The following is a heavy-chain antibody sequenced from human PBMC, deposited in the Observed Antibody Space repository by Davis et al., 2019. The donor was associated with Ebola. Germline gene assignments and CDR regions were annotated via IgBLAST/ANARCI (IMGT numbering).Heavy chain of an antibody. D-gene: IGHD5-24*01. V-gene: IGHV4-61*01. CDR3: ARKGWLQLYGMDV. Sequence: PGGSLRLSCTVSGGSVSSGSYYWSWIRQPPGKGLEWIGYIYYSGSTNYNPSLKSRVTISVDTSKNQFSLKLSSVTAADTAVYYCARKGWLQLYGMDVWGQGTTVTVSS. CDR1: GGSVSSGSYY. CDR2: IYYSGST. J-gene: IGHJ6*02.